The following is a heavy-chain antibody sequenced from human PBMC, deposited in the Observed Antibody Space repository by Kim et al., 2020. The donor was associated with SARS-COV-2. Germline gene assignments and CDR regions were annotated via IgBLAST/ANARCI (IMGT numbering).Heavy chain of an antibody. J-gene: IGHJ4*02. D-gene: IGHD6-13*01. V-gene: IGHV3-11*05. Sequence: KGRLTNSRDNAKNSLYLQMNSLRADDTAVYYCARVSLGSSSWYYFDYWGQGTLVTVSS. CDR3: ARVSLGSSSWYYFDY.